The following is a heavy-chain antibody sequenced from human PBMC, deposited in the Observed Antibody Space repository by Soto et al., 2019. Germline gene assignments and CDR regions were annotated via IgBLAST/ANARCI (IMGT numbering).Heavy chain of an antibody. CDR3: AHRVGPQVGRFFDY. Sequence: QITLEESGPPLVKPTQTLTLTCTFSGFSLSTTDVGVGWIRRPPGKALEWLALIYWNNDKRYSPSLRSRLTITKDTSKNQVVLTMTNMDPVDTGTYYCAHRVGPQVGRFFDYWGQGTLVTVSS. CDR1: GFSLSTTDVG. CDR2: IYWNNDK. J-gene: IGHJ4*02. D-gene: IGHD3-10*01. V-gene: IGHV2-5*01.